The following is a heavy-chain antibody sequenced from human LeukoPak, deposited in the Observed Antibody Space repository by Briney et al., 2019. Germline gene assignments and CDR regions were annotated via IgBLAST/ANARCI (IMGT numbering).Heavy chain of an antibody. V-gene: IGHV4-59*08. CDR3: ARHPSHSVLMVYAIDGDAFDI. D-gene: IGHD2-8*01. CDR1: GGSISSYY. CDR2: IYYSGST. J-gene: IGHJ3*02. Sequence: SETLSLTCTVSGGSISSYYWSWIRQPPGKGLEWIGYIYYSGSTNYNPSLKSRVTISVDTSKNQFSLKLSSVTAADTAVYYCARHPSHSVLMVYAIDGDAFDIWGQGTMVTVSS.